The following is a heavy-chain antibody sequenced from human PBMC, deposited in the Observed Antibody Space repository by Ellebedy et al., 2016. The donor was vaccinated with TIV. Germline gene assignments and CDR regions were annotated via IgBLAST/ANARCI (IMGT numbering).Heavy chain of an antibody. D-gene: IGHD1-26*01. CDR2: FDPEDGET. Sequence: AASVKVSCKVSGYTLTELSMHWVRQAPGKGLEWMGGFDPEDGETIYAQKFQGRVTMTEDTSTDTAYMELSSLRSEDTAVYYCATDGPVGATVRPFDYWGQGTLVTVSS. V-gene: IGHV1-24*01. CDR1: GYTLTELS. J-gene: IGHJ4*02. CDR3: ATDGPVGATVRPFDY.